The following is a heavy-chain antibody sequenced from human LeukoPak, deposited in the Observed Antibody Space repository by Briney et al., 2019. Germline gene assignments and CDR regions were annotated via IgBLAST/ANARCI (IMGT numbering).Heavy chain of an antibody. V-gene: IGHV3-23*01. D-gene: IGHD1-26*01. Sequence: GGSLRLSCAASGFTFSSYAMSWVRQAPGKGLEWVSAISGSGGSTYYADSVKGRFTISRDNSKNTLYLQMNSLRAEDTAVYYCAKVAPSIVGATPSDAFDIWGQGTMVTVSS. J-gene: IGHJ3*02. CDR3: AKVAPSIVGATPSDAFDI. CDR2: ISGSGGST. CDR1: GFTFSSYA.